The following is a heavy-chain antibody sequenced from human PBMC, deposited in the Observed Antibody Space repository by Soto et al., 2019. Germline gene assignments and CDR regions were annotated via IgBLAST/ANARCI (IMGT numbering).Heavy chain of an antibody. CDR1: GGSISSSSYY. J-gene: IGHJ4*02. CDR3: ARFDYGDYYFDY. V-gene: IGHV4-39*01. CDR2: IYYSGST. D-gene: IGHD4-17*01. Sequence: QLQLQESGPGLVKPSETLSLTCTVSGGSISSSSYYWGWIRQPPGKGLAWIGSIYYSGSTYYNPSLKSRVPISVDPSKNQFSLRRSAVTAAGTAVYYCARFDYGDYYFDYWGQGTRVTVSS.